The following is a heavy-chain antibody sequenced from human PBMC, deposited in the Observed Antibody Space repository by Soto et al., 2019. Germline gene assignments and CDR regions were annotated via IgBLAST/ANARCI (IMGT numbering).Heavy chain of an antibody. CDR3: AKGGEAFGVLRYFDWLDYFDY. CDR1: GFTFSSYA. Sequence: GGSLRLSCAASGFTFSSYAMSWVRQAPGKGLEWVSAISGSGGSTYYADSVKGRFTISRDNSKNTLYLQMNSLRAEDTAVYYCAKGGEAFGVLRYFDWLDYFDYWGQGTLVTVSS. CDR2: ISGSGGST. D-gene: IGHD3-9*01. V-gene: IGHV3-23*01. J-gene: IGHJ4*02.